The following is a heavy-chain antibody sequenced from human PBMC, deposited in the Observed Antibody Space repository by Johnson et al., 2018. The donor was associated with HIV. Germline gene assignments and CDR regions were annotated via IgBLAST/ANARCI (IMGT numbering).Heavy chain of an antibody. CDR2: IWYDGSNN. J-gene: IGHJ3*02. V-gene: IGHV3-33*01. Sequence: QVQLVESGGGVVQPGRSLRLSCAASGFTFSNYAMHWVRQAPGKGLEWVAVIWYDGSNNYYADSVKGRFTISRDNSKNTLYLQMNSLRAEDTAVYYCARIDYSNYEEAFDIWGQGTMVTVSS. CDR1: GFTFSNYA. D-gene: IGHD4-11*01. CDR3: ARIDYSNYEEAFDI.